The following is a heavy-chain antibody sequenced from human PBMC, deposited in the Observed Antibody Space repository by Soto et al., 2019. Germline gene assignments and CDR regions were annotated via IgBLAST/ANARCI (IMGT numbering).Heavy chain of an antibody. V-gene: IGHV3-30*03. D-gene: IGHD1-1*01. CDR3: ATNRHTKRIQKSYFDY. J-gene: IGHJ4*02. CDR2: ISYDGSNK. Sequence: QVQLVESGGGVVQPGRSLRLSCAASGFTFSSYGMHWVRQAPGKGLEWVAVISYDGSNKYYADSVKGRFTISRDNSKNTLYLQMNSLRAEDTAVYYCATNRHTKRIQKSYFDYWGQGTLVTVSS. CDR1: GFTFSSYG.